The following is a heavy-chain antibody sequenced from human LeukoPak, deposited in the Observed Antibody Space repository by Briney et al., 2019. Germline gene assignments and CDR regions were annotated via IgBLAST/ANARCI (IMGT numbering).Heavy chain of an antibody. V-gene: IGHV3-30*18. CDR3: AKDRVEGKQWLAQFDF. CDR2: IAYEGSNK. J-gene: IGHJ4*02. D-gene: IGHD6-19*01. Sequence: GGSLRLSCAASGFTFSSHEMNWVRQAPGKGLEWVAVIAYEGSNKYYGDSVKGRFTIYRDNSENTLYLQMNSLRAEDADVYYCAKDRVEGKQWLAQFDFWGQGTLVTVSS. CDR1: GFTFSSHE.